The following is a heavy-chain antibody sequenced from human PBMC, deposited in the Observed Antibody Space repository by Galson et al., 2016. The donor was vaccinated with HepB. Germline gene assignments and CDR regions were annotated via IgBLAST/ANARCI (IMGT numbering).Heavy chain of an antibody. D-gene: IGHD3-3*01. V-gene: IGHV1-3*01. CDR3: ANKRVEAFDI. CDR1: GYTFTTYG. J-gene: IGHJ3*02. CDR2: YNAGNGDP. Sequence: SVKVSCKASGYTFTTYGIQWVRQAPGQRLEWIGWYNAGNGDPRYSQKFQGRVTITRDTSATTAYMELSSLTSEDTAVYYCANKRVEAFDIWGQGTMVTVSS.